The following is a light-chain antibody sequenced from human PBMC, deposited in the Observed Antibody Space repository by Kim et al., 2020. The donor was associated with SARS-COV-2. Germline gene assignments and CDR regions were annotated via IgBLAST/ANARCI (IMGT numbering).Light chain of an antibody. Sequence: DIQMTQSPSTLSASVGDRLTITCRASQAIGTYLAWYQQKPGKAPKLLIFDASNLDSGVSSRFSGSGDGTEFTLTISNLQPDDFATYYCQQYDTYSPFTFGQGTKLEI. CDR2: DAS. J-gene: IGKJ2*01. CDR3: QQYDTYSPFT. V-gene: IGKV1-5*01. CDR1: QAIGTY.